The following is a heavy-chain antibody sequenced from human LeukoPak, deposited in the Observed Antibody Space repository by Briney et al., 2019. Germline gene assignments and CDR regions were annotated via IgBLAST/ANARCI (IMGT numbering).Heavy chain of an antibody. CDR3: ARASSDGQNVYYYYYGMDV. V-gene: IGHV3-30*19. Sequence: GGSLRLSCAASGFTFSSYGMHWVRQAPGKGLERVAVIWYDGSNKYYADSGKGRFTISRDNSKNTLYLQMNSLRAEDTAVYYCARASSDGQNVYYYYYGMDVWGQGTTVTVSS. CDR2: IWYDGSNK. CDR1: GFTFSSYG. J-gene: IGHJ6*02. D-gene: IGHD6-6*01.